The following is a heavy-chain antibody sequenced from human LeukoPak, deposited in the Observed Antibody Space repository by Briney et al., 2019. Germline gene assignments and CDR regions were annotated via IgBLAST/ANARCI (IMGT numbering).Heavy chain of an antibody. CDR2: IIPIFGTA. CDR3: ARGSSASSGWYFPHFDY. Sequence: SVKVSCKASGGTFSSYAISWVRQAPGQGLEWMGRIIPIFGTANYAQKFQGRVTIATDESTSTAYMELSSLRSEDTAVYYCARGSSASSGWYFPHFDYWGQGTLVTVSS. CDR1: GGTFSSYA. V-gene: IGHV1-69*05. D-gene: IGHD6-19*01. J-gene: IGHJ4*02.